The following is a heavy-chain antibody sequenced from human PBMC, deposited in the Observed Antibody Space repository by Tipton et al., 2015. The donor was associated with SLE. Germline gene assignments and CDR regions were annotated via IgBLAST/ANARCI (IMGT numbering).Heavy chain of an antibody. V-gene: IGHV4-59*11. J-gene: IGHJ2*01. Sequence: TLSLTCTVSGASISTHYWSWIRQPPGKGLEWIGYISYTGNTNFNPSLKSRVTMSVATSKNQFSLRLTSVTAADTAMYDCARDSAVNFWYFDLWGRGTLVTVSS. CDR3: ARDSAVNFWYFDL. CDR2: ISYTGNT. CDR1: GASISTHY.